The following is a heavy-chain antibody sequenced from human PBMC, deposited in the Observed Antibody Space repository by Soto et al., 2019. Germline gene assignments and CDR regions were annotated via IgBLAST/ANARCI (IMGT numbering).Heavy chain of an antibody. V-gene: IGHV3-21*01. CDR1: GFTFISYI. D-gene: IGHD1-26*01. J-gene: IGHJ6*02. Sequence: PGVSLRLSCAASGFTFISYIMNWVRQAPGNGLELFSSINIVGSNTSYSDSVKGRFTISRDNAKNSLYLQMNSLRAEDTAVYYCAREPSIVGDTNSYYYYYGVDVWGQGTTVTVSS. CDR2: INIVGSNT. CDR3: AREPSIVGDTNSYYYYYGVDV.